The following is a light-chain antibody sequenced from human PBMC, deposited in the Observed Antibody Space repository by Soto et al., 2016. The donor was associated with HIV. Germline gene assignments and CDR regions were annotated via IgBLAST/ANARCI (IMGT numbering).Light chain of an antibody. V-gene: IGKV1-39*01. J-gene: IGKJ2*01. CDR1: QGISHY. CDR2: GAS. Sequence: DIQMTQSPSSVSASVGDRVTITCRASQGISHYLNWYQQKPGTAPKLLIYGASSLQSGVTLRFSGSGSGTEFTLTITSLQPEDFATYYCQQSYSVPYTFGQGTKLEIQ. CDR3: QQSYSVPYT.